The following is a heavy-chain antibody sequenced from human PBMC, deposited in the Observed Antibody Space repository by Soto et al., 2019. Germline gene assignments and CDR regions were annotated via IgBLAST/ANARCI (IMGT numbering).Heavy chain of an antibody. D-gene: IGHD6-19*01. J-gene: IGHJ6*03. Sequence: QVQLVESGGGLVKPGGSLRLSCEASGFTLSDYYMTWIRQAPGKGLEWISYISSSATIIYYADSVKGRFTISRDNAKTSLYLQMNSLRADDTPVYYCARAVKQWLVGGDYYYYYMDVWGKGTTVTVSS. CDR1: GFTLSDYY. V-gene: IGHV3-11*01. CDR3: ARAVKQWLVGGDYYYYYMDV. CDR2: ISSSATII.